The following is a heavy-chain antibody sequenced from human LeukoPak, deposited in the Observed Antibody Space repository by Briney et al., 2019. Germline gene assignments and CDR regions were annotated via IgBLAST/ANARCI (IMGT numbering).Heavy chain of an antibody. CDR2: IYTSGST. CDR1: GGSISSYY. CDR3: ARDLFIVGATLYFDY. V-gene: IGHV4-4*07. J-gene: IGHJ4*02. Sequence: SETLSLTCTVSGGSISSYYWGRIRQPAGKGLEWIGRIYTSGSTNCNPSLKSRVTMSVDTSKNQFSLKLSSVTAADTAVYYCARDLFIVGATLYFDYWGQGTLVTVSS. D-gene: IGHD1-26*01.